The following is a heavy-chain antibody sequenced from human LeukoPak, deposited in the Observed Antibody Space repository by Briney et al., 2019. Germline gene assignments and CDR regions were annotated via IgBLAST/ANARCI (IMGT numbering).Heavy chain of an antibody. CDR1: GYNFSELC. V-gene: IGHV1-24*01. Sequence: ASVKVSCKVSGYNFSELCIHWVRQAPGKGLEWVGGFDPEAEETIYAPRFQGRVTMIEDRSTDTAYLELRSLKCEDTAVFYCVTHLDDIADYWGQGTLITVSS. CDR3: VTHLDDIADY. J-gene: IGHJ4*02. CDR2: FDPEAEET. D-gene: IGHD1-1*01.